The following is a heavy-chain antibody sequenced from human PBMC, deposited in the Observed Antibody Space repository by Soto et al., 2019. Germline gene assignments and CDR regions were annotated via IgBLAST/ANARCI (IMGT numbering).Heavy chain of an antibody. Sequence: QVQLVQSGAXVXKPGASVKVSCKASGYTFTSYGISWVRQAPGQGLEWMGWISAYNGNTNYAQKLQGRDTMTTDKSTSTAHMELRSLRSDDTAMYYCARDPGYYGSGIYYYYGMDVWGQGTTVTVSS. D-gene: IGHD3-10*01. V-gene: IGHV1-18*01. CDR3: ARDPGYYGSGIYYYYGMDV. J-gene: IGHJ6*02. CDR2: ISAYNGNT. CDR1: GYTFTSYG.